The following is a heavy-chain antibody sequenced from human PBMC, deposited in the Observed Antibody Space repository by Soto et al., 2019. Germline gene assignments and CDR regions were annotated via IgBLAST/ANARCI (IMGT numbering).Heavy chain of an antibody. D-gene: IGHD6-19*01. CDR1: GYSFPSFW. CDR3: VKQHPLDSRAWHN. CDR2: IYPGDSET. Sequence: GESLKISCKVSGYSFPSFWIGWVRQMPGKGLEWLGSIYPGDSETRYSPSFQGEVTISADKSITTAYLHWSSLRASDTATYYCVKQHPLDSRAWHNWGQGTLVTVSS. J-gene: IGHJ4*02. V-gene: IGHV5-51*01.